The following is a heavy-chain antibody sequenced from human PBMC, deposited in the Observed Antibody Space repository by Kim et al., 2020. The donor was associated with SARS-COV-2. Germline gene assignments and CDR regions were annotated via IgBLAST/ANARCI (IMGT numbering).Heavy chain of an antibody. Sequence: GGSLRLSCAASGFTFSSYSMNWVRQAPGKGLEWVSYISSSSSTIYYADSVKGRFTISGDNAKNSLYLQMNSLRDEDTAVYYCAREGQDIVVVPAAMGIDYWGQGTLVTVSS. CDR1: GFTFSSYS. CDR3: AREGQDIVVVPAAMGIDY. J-gene: IGHJ4*02. V-gene: IGHV3-48*02. D-gene: IGHD2-2*01. CDR2: ISSSSSTI.